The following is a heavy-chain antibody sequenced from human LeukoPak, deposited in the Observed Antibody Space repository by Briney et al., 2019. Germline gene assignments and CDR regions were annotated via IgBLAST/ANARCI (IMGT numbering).Heavy chain of an antibody. Sequence: ASVKVSCKSSGYTFTGYYMHWVRQPPGQGLGWVGWINPNSGGTNYAQKFQGWVTMTRDTSISTAYMELSRLRSDDTAVYYCARGAGVTNYYYYCYGMDVWGKGTTVTVSS. CDR2: INPNSGGT. D-gene: IGHD1-26*01. V-gene: IGHV1-2*04. J-gene: IGHJ6*04. CDR3: ARGAGVTNYYYYCYGMDV. CDR1: GYTFTGYY.